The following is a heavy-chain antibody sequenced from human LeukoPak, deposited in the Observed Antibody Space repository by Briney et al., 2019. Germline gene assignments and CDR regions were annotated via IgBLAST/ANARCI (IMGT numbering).Heavy chain of an antibody. CDR3: ARDPVGATGFDF. V-gene: IGHV3-48*03. J-gene: IGHJ4*02. CDR1: GFTFRSYQ. CDR2: IGTGGATV. D-gene: IGHD1-26*01. Sequence: GGSLRLSCAASGFTFRSYQMNWVRQAPGKGLEWVSYIGTGGATVYYADSVKGRFTISRDNAKNSLYLQMNSLRAEDTAVYYCARDPVGATGFDFWGQGTLVTVSS.